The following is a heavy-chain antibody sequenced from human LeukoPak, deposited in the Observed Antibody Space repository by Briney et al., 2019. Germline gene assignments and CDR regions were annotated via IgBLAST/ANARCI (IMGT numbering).Heavy chain of an antibody. CDR1: GESFSGYY. Sequence: PSETLSLTCAVYGESFSGYYWSWIRQPPGKGLEWIGEINHSGSTNYNPSLKSRVTISVDTSKNQFSLKLSSVTVADTAVYYCARTSSSGWSKYYFDYWGQGTLVTVSS. D-gene: IGHD6-19*01. J-gene: IGHJ4*02. CDR2: INHSGST. CDR3: ARTSSSGWSKYYFDY. V-gene: IGHV4-34*01.